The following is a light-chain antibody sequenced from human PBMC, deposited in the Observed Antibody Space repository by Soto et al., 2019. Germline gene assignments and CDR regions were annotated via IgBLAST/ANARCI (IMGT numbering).Light chain of an antibody. Sequence: ETVLTQSPATLSLSPGERATLSCRASQNIEGYLAWYQQKPGQAPRLLIYDASNRATGIPARFSGSGAGTDFTLTISSLEPEDFAVYYCQQRAHWPPITFGQGTRLEMK. CDR2: DAS. CDR1: QNIEGY. CDR3: QQRAHWPPIT. V-gene: IGKV3-11*01. J-gene: IGKJ5*01.